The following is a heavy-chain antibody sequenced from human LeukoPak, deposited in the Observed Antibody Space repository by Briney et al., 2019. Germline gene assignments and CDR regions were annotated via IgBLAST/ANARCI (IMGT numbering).Heavy chain of an antibody. D-gene: IGHD3-22*01. V-gene: IGHV4-30-2*01. Sequence: KPSETLSLTCAVSGGSISSGGYSWRWIRQPPGKGLEWIGYIYHSGSTYYNPSLKSRVTISVDRSKNQFSLKLSSVTAADTAVYYCARGTYYYDSSGYYYRVFDYWGQGTLVTVSS. CDR1: GGSISSGGYS. J-gene: IGHJ4*02. CDR2: IYHSGST. CDR3: ARGTYYYDSSGYYYRVFDY.